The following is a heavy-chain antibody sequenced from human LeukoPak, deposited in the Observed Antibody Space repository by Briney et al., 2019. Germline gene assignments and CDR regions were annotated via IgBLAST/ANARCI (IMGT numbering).Heavy chain of an antibody. CDR3: ATSWGPDTSAFRWGRDGMDV. J-gene: IGHJ6*02. CDR1: GLTFNHYA. V-gene: IGHV3-23*01. Sequence: GGSLRLSCAVSGLTFNHYAMSWVRQAPGKGLEWVSAISKSGDHTYYAASAKGRFTIYRDNSKNTQYLQMNSLRAEDTAVYYCATSWGPDTSAFRWGRDGMDVWGQGTTVIVS. D-gene: IGHD3-16*01. CDR2: ISKSGDHT.